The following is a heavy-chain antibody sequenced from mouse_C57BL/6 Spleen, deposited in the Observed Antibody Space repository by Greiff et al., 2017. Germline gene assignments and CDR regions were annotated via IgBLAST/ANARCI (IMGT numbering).Heavy chain of an antibody. V-gene: IGHV1-62-2*01. J-gene: IGHJ4*01. CDR2: FYPGSGSI. CDR3: ARHEDPVTGTLYYYAIDY. Sequence: QVQLQQSGAELVKPGASVKLSCKASGYTFTEYNIHWVKQRSGQGLEWIGWFYPGSGSIKYNEKFKDKATLTADKSSSTVYMELSSLTSEDSAVYFCARHEDPVTGTLYYYAIDYWGQGTSVTVSS. CDR1: GYTFTEYN. D-gene: IGHD4-1*01.